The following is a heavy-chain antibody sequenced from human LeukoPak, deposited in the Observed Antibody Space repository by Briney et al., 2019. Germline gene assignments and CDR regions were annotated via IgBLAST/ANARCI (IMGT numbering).Heavy chain of an antibody. CDR2: IWPDGSYK. CDR3: ARAVGPFDY. V-gene: IGHV3-33*01. J-gene: IGHJ4*02. Sequence: GGSLRLSCATSGFTFSTYGIHWVRQAPGKGLEWVAAIWPDGSYKYYADSVKGRFTISRDNSKNTVYLQMNTLRDEHTAVYYCARAVGPFDYWGQGTLVTVSS. D-gene: IGHD3-16*01. CDR1: GFTFSTYG.